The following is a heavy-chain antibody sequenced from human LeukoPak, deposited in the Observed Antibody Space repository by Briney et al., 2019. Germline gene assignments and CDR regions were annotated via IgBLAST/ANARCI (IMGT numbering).Heavy chain of an antibody. J-gene: IGHJ4*02. Sequence: GGSLRLSCAASGFTFSSYGMHWVRQAPGKGLEWVAVIWYDGSNEYYADSVKGRFTISRDNSKNTLYLQMNSLRAEDTAVYYCAREGIAAAGTYLDYWSQGTLVTVSS. V-gene: IGHV3-33*01. D-gene: IGHD6-13*01. CDR3: AREGIAAAGTYLDY. CDR2: IWYDGSNE. CDR1: GFTFSSYG.